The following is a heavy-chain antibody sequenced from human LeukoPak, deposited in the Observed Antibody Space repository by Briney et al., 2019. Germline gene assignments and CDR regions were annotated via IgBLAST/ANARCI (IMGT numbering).Heavy chain of an antibody. D-gene: IGHD5-12*01. CDR3: ARDSYDYPETFAY. V-gene: IGHV4-59*12. CDR1: GGSISSYY. J-gene: IGHJ4*02. CDR2: IYYSGST. Sequence: SETLSLTCTVSGGSISSYYWSWIRQPPGKGLEWIGYIYYSGSTNYNPSLKSRVTISVDTSKNQFSLKLSSVTAADTAVYYCARDSYDYPETFAYWGQGTLVTVSS.